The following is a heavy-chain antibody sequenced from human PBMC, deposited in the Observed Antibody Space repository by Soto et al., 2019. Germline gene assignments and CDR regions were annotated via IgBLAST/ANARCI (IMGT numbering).Heavy chain of an antibody. Sequence: GGSLRLSCEASGFTFSRVSMNWVRQVPGKGLEWVASISSGSSDTWYADSVKGRFIISRDDSKNTLYLQMNSLRAEDTAVYYCARERYSYGFDYWGQGTVVTVS. CDR3: ARERYSYGFDY. D-gene: IGHD5-18*01. CDR1: GFTFSRVS. J-gene: IGHJ4*02. CDR2: ISSGSSDT. V-gene: IGHV3-21*04.